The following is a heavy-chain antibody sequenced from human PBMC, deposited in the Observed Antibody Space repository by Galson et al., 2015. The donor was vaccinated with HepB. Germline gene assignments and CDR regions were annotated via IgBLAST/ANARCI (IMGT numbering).Heavy chain of an antibody. D-gene: IGHD2-8*02. CDR3: ASWSSEDY. CDR2: ISYDGSNK. V-gene: IGHV3-30*04. J-gene: IGHJ4*02. CDR1: GFTFSSYA. Sequence: SLRLSCAASGFTFSSYAMHWVRQAPGKGLEWVAVISYDGSNKYYADSVKGRFTISRDNSKNTLYLQMNSLRAEDTAVYYCASWSSEDYWGQGTLVTVSS.